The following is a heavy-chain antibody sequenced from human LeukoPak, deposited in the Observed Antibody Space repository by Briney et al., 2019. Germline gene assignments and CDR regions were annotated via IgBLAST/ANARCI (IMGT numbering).Heavy chain of an antibody. CDR2: INPNSGGT. J-gene: IGHJ5*02. CDR1: GYTFTGYY. D-gene: IGHD3-3*01. V-gene: IGHV1-2*02. CDR3: ARGYDFDIRWGFDP. Sequence: GASVKVSCKASGYTFTGYYMHWVRQAPGQGLEWMGWINPNSGGTNYAQKFQGRVTMTRDTSISTAYMELSRLRSDDTAVYYCARGYDFDIRWGFDPWGQGTLVTVSS.